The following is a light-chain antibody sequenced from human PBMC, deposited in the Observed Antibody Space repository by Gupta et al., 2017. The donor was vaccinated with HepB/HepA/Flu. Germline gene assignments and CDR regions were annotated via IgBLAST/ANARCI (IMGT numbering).Light chain of an antibody. CDR1: QGLLQSNGYNY. J-gene: IGKJ2*01. Sequence: IVLTQSPLSLPVTPGEPASISCRSSQGLLQSNGYNYLDWYLRKPGQSPQLLIYLGSSRASGVPDRFSGSGSGTEFTLKISRVEAEDVGFYYCMQGLQTPYTFGQGTKLEIK. CDR2: LGS. CDR3: MQGLQTPYT. V-gene: IGKV2-28*01.